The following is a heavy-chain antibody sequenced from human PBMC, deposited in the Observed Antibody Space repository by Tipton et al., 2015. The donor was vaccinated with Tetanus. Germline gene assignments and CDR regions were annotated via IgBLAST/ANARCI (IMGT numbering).Heavy chain of an antibody. CDR3: ARDRGFTTYNYFDP. V-gene: IGHV4-59*12. D-gene: IGHD3-22*01. CDR1: GGSLSGYH. CDR2: IYHSESA. J-gene: IGHJ5*02. Sequence: TLSLTCTVSGGSLSGYHWNWIRQSPGKGLEWIGNIYHSESASYNPSLKSRVTMSIDTSKNQFSLNLRSVTAADTAVYYCARDRGFTTYNYFDPWGQGTLVTVSS.